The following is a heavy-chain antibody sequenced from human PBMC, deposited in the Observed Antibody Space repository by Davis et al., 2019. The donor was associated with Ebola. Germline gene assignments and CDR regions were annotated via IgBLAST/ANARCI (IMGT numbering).Heavy chain of an antibody. Sequence: SETLSLTCTVSGGSISSSSYYWGWIRQPPGKGLEWIGYIYNSGSTNYSPSLKSRVTLSVDTSMNQFSLKLSSVTAADTAVYYCARGNYGDYIVLYYYNMDVWGQGTTVIVSS. CDR1: GGSISSSSYY. CDR3: ARGNYGDYIVLYYYNMDV. V-gene: IGHV4-39*07. J-gene: IGHJ6*02. CDR2: IYNSGST. D-gene: IGHD4-17*01.